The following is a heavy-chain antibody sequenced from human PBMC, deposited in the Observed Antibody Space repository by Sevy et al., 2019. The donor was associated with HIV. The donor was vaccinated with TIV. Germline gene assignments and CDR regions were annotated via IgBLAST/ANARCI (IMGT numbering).Heavy chain of an antibody. CDR3: ARLLYLGGDFDY. J-gene: IGHJ4*02. Sequence: SETLSLTCTVSGGSISTYYWSWIRQPPGKGLEWIGYIYYSGSTNSNPSLKSRVTMSVDTSKNQFSLRLSSVTAADTAVDYCARLLYLGGDFDYWGQGTLVTVSS. CDR1: GGSISTYY. V-gene: IGHV4-59*12. D-gene: IGHD1-26*01. CDR2: IYYSGST.